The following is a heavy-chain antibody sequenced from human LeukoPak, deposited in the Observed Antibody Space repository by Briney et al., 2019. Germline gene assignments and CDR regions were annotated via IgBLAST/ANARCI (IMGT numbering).Heavy chain of an antibody. J-gene: IGHJ5*02. CDR1: GFTFRSYN. CDR3: ATSSGGALDPFEP. V-gene: IGHV4-38-2*01. D-gene: IGHD2-15*01. Sequence: GSLRLSYAASGFTFRSYNMNWVRQPPGKGLEWIGSIYYSGSTYYKSSLKSRVTISVDTSKNQFSLKLSSVTAADTAVYYCATSSGGALDPFEPWGQGTLVTVSS. CDR2: IYYSGST.